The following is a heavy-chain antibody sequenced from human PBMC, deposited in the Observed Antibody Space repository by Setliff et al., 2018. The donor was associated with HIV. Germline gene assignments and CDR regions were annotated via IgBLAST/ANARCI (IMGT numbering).Heavy chain of an antibody. CDR1: GYTFTAYF. CDR3: ARGGYYTSGTWFDP. V-gene: IGHV1-2*02. D-gene: IGHD3-10*01. Sequence: ASVKVSCKTAGYTFTAYFLQWVRQAPGQGLEWIGWISPNTGDTGIALKFQGRVTMTGDTSTSTTYLELDRLTYDDTAIYYCARGGYYTSGTWFDPWGQGTLVTVS. J-gene: IGHJ5*02. CDR2: ISPNTGDT.